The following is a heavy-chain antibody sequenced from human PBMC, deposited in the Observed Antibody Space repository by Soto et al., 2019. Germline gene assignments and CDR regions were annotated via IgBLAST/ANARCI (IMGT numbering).Heavy chain of an antibody. Sequence: QVQLVQSGVEVKEPGASVKVSCTASGYTFTAYYIHWVRQAPGQGLEWMGWINPSSGGTGYAQRFQVWVTMARDTSSNAVYMDLCRLRSGDAAMYYCARARCDDWDYALDIWCGGTARTVSP. CDR1: GYTFTAYY. J-gene: IGHJ3*02. CDR2: INPSSGGT. V-gene: IGHV1-2*04. D-gene: IGHD1-7*01. CDR3: ARARCDDWDYALDI.